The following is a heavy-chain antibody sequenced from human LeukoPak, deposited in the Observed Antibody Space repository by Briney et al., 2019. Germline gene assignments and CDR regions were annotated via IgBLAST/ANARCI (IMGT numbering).Heavy chain of an antibody. D-gene: IGHD2-2*02. V-gene: IGHV3-48*04. Sequence: GGSLRLSCAASGFTFSSYSMNWVRQAPGKGLEWVSYISSSSTIYYADSVKGRFTISRDNAKNSLYLQMNSLRAEDTAVYYCARDLIEVPAAIKGGHYYYCYYMDVWGKGTTVTVSS. CDR2: ISSSSTI. CDR3: ARDLIEVPAAIKGGHYYYCYYMDV. CDR1: GFTFSSYS. J-gene: IGHJ6*03.